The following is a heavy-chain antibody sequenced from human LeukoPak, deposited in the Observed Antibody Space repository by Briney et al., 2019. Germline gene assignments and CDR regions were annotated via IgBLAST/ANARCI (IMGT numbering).Heavy chain of an antibody. Sequence: SETLSLTCTISGGSINNYYWSWIRQPPGKGLEWIGEINHSGSTNYNPSLKSRVTISIDTSKNQFSLKLSSVTAADTAVYYCARKYLDAFNIWGQGTMVTVSS. CDR1: GGSINNYY. CDR2: INHSGST. V-gene: IGHV4-34*01. CDR3: ARKYLDAFNI. J-gene: IGHJ3*02. D-gene: IGHD2/OR15-2a*01.